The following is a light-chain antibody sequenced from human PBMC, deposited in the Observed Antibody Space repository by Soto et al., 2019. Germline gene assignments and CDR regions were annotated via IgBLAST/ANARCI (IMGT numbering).Light chain of an antibody. V-gene: IGKV2-24*01. CDR2: QVS. CDR3: IQFSHFPRT. J-gene: IGKJ1*01. Sequence: VLTQTPLSSPFTLGQPASISCKSSQSLVHSDGNTYLSWLQQRPGQPPRLLIYQVSNRFSGVPDRLSGSGAGTDFTLKISRVEAEDVGVYSCIQFSHFPRTFGQGTKVEIK. CDR1: QSLVHSDGNTY.